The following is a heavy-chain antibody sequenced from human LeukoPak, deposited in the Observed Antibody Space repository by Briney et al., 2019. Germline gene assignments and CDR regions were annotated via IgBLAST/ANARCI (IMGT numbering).Heavy chain of an antibody. CDR1: GGSFSGYY. V-gene: IGHV4-59*01. Sequence: SETLSLTCAVYGGSFSGYYWSWIRQPPGKGLEWIGYIYYSGSTNYNPSLKSRVTISVDTSKNQFSLKLSSVTAADAAVYYCARVRDGYNYYFDYWGQGTLVTVSS. D-gene: IGHD5-24*01. CDR2: IYYSGST. J-gene: IGHJ4*02. CDR3: ARVRDGYNYYFDY.